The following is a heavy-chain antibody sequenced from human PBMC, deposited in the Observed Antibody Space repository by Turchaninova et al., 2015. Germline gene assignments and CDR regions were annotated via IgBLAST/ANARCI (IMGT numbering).Heavy chain of an antibody. Sequence: QVQLQESGPGLVKPSGTLSLTCAVSGGSISRGDGWGWVRQSPGKGLEWIGEIYHSGSTNYNPSLKSRVTISVDKSKNHFSLKVSSVTAADTAIYYCARQWSSDRWFDPWGQGTLVTVSS. D-gene: IGHD6-25*01. J-gene: IGHJ5*02. V-gene: IGHV4-4*02. CDR3: ARQWSSDRWFDP. CDR1: GGSISRGDG. CDR2: IYHSGST.